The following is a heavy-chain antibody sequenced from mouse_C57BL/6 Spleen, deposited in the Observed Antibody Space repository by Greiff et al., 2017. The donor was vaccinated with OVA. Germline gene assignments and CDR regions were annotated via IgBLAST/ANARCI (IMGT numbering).Heavy chain of an antibody. CDR2: IDPENGDT. D-gene: IGHD1-1*01. CDR1: GFNIKDDY. CDR3: TTPHYYGSSYGYFDY. J-gene: IGHJ2*01. V-gene: IGHV14-4*01. Sequence: EVKVEESGAELVRPGASVKLSCTASGFNIKDDYMHWVKQRPEQGLEWIGWIDPENGDTEYASKFQGKATITADTSSNTAYLQLSSLTSEDTAVYYCTTPHYYGSSYGYFDYWGQGTTLTVSS.